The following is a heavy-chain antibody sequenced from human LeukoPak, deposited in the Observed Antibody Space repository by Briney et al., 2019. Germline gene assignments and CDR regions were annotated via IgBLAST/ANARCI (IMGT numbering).Heavy chain of an antibody. Sequence: ASVKVSCKASGYTFTSYYMHWVRQAPGQGLEWMGIINPSGGSTSYAQKFQGRVTMTRDTSTSTVYMELSSLRSEDTAVYYCARGTPGIAAAGRPAGFDPWGQGTLVTVSS. J-gene: IGHJ5*02. CDR2: INPSGGST. CDR1: GYTFTSYY. CDR3: ARGTPGIAAAGRPAGFDP. D-gene: IGHD6-13*01. V-gene: IGHV1-46*01.